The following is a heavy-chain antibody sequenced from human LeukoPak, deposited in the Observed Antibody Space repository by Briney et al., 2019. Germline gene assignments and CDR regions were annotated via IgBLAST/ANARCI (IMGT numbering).Heavy chain of an antibody. V-gene: IGHV5-10-1*01. D-gene: IGHD4-17*01. CDR3: ASTTVTTLGGVTY. CDR1: GYSFTSYW. Sequence: GESLKISCQGSGYSFTSYWISWVRQMPGKGLEWMGRIDPSDSYTNYSPSFQGHVTISADKSISTAYLQWSSLKASDTAMHYCASTTVTTLGGVTYWGQGTLVTVTS. CDR2: IDPSDSYT. J-gene: IGHJ4*02.